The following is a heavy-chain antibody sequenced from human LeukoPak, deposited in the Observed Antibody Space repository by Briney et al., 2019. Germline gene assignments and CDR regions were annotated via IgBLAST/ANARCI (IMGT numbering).Heavy chain of an antibody. J-gene: IGHJ6*03. D-gene: IGHD3-3*01. V-gene: IGHV4-39*07. CDR3: ARGSLWNYYYYYMDV. CDR2: IYHSGST. Sequence: SETLSLTCTVSGGSISSSSYYWGWIRQPPGKGLEWIGYIYHSGSTYYNPSLKSRVTISVDRSKNQFSLKLSSVTAADTAVYYCARGSLWNYYYYYMDVWGKGTTVTVSS. CDR1: GGSISSSSYY.